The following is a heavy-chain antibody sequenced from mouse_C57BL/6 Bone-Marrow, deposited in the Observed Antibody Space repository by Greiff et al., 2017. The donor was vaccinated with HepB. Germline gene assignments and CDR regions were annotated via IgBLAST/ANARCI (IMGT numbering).Heavy chain of an antibody. CDR3: TRDYYGSSYWYFDV. CDR1: GYTFTSYW. CDR2: IYPGNSYT. J-gene: IGHJ1*03. V-gene: IGHV1-5*01. D-gene: IGHD1-1*01. Sequence: EVQRVESGTVLARPGASVKMSCKTSGYTFTSYWMHWVKQRPGQGLEWIGAIYPGNSYTSYNQKFKGKAKLTAVTSASTAYMELSSLTNEDSAVYYCTRDYYGSSYWYFDVWGTGTTVTVSS.